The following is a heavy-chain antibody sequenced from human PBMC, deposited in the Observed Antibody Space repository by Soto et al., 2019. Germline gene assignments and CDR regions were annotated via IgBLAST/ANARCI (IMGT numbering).Heavy chain of an antibody. CDR2: INHSGST. D-gene: IGHD3-10*01. CDR3: ARGRIYYYGSGSYPRLLSFFDY. CDR1: GGSFSGYY. Sequence: SETLSLTCAVYGGSFSGYYWSWIRQPPGKGLEWIGEINHSGSTNYNPSLKSRVTISVDTSKNQFSLKLSSVTAADTAVYYCARGRIYYYGSGSYPRLLSFFDYWGQGTLVTVS. V-gene: IGHV4-34*01. J-gene: IGHJ4*02.